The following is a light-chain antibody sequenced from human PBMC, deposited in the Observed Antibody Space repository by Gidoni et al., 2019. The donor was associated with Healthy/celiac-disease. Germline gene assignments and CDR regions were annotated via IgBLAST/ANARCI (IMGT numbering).Light chain of an antibody. CDR1: QSVSST. V-gene: IGKV3-15*01. CDR2: GAS. CDR3: QQYNNWLWT. J-gene: IGKJ1*01. Sequence: EIVMTQSPATLSVSPGERATLSCRASQSVSSTLAWYQQKPVQAPSLLIYGASTRATGIPARFSGSGSGTEFTLTISILQSEDFAVYYCQQYNNWLWTFGQGTKVDIK.